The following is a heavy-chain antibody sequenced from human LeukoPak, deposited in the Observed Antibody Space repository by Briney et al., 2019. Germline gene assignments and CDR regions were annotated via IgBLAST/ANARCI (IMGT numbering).Heavy chain of an antibody. Sequence: GASVKVSCKASGYTFTSYGISWVRQAPGQGLEWMGWISAYNGNTNYAQKLQGRVTMTTDTSTSTAYIELRSLRSDDTAVYYCARDGDRRIVGAIDYWGQGTLVTVYS. CDR3: ARDGDRRIVGAIDY. CDR1: GYTFTSYG. D-gene: IGHD1-26*01. J-gene: IGHJ4*02. V-gene: IGHV1-18*01. CDR2: ISAYNGNT.